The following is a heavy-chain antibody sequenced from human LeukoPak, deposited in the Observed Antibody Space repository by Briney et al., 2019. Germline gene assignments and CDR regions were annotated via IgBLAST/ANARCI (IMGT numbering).Heavy chain of an antibody. V-gene: IGHV3-21*01. CDR2: ISSSSSTYI. J-gene: IGHJ3*02. D-gene: IGHD3-10*01. CDR1: GFTYSRHH. Sequence: GGSLRLSCASTGFTYSRHHMNEVWQAPGKGLEWVSSISSSSSTYIYYADSVKGRFTISRDNAKNSLFLQMNSLRAEDTAGYYSVRDVCNFVELLYDAFDIWGRGTTVTVSS. CDR3: VRDVCNFVELLYDAFDI.